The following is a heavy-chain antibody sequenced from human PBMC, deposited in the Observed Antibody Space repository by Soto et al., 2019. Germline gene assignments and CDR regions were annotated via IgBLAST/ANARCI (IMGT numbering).Heavy chain of an antibody. CDR3: ARGPRAFDY. CDR1: GYTFTSYD. Sequence: ASVKVSCKASGYTFTSYDINWVRQATGQGLEWMGWMNPKSGNTGYAQKFQGRVTMTRXXXXXXAXMELXXXXSEDTAVYYCARGPRAFDYWGQGTLVTVSS. V-gene: IGHV1-8*01. J-gene: IGHJ4*02. CDR2: MNPKSGNT.